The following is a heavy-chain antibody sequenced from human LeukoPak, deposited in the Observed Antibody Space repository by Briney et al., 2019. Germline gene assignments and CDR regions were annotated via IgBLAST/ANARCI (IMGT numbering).Heavy chain of an antibody. CDR1: GFTFSSYW. CDR2: IKQDGSEK. D-gene: IGHD6-25*01. V-gene: IGHV3-7*01. J-gene: IGHJ4*02. CDR3: ARESGRKSRPFDY. Sequence: GGSLRLSCAASGFTFSSYWMSWVRQAPGKGLEWVANIKQDGSEKYYVDSVKGRFTISRDNAKNSLYLQMNSLRAEDTAVYYCARESGRKSRPFDYWGQGTLVTVSS.